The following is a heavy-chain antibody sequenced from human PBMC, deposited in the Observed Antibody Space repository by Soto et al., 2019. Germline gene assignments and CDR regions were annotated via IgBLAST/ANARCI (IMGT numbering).Heavy chain of an antibody. D-gene: IGHD6-19*01. Sequence: SSETLSLTCTVSGASISSYFWSWIRQPAGKGLEWIGRIYTSGSTDYNPSLESRVTMSVDTSKKQVSLKLTSVTAADTAVYYCARVHVMVVAGSTFDHWGPGALVTVSS. CDR2: IYTSGST. V-gene: IGHV4-4*07. CDR1: GASISSYF. J-gene: IGHJ4*01. CDR3: ARVHVMVVAGSTFDH.